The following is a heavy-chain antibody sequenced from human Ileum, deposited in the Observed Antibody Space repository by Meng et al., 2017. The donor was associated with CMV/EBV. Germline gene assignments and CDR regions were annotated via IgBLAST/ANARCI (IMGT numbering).Heavy chain of an antibody. CDR3: ATEIVGATID. J-gene: IGHJ4*02. CDR2: INPDGSQK. CDR1: GFSFNYFW. D-gene: IGHD1-26*01. V-gene: IGHV3-7*01. Sequence: GGSLRLSCVASGFSFNYFWMTWVRQAPGKGLEWVANINPDGSQKYYLDSVKGRFTISRDNAKNSLYLQMNSLRAEDTVVYYCATEIVGATIDWGQGTLVTVSS.